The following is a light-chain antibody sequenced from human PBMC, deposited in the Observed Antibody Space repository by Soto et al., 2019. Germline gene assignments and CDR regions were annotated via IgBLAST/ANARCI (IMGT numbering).Light chain of an antibody. J-gene: IGLJ2*01. V-gene: IGLV2-14*01. CDR2: EVS. CDR1: SSDVGGYNH. Sequence: QSVLTQPASVSGSPGQSITISCTGTSSDVGGYNHVSWYQQHPGKAPKLMIYEVSNRPSGVSYRFSGSKSGSTASLTISGVQAEDEADYYCSSYTSSSTLVIFGGGTKLTVL. CDR3: SSYTSSSTLVI.